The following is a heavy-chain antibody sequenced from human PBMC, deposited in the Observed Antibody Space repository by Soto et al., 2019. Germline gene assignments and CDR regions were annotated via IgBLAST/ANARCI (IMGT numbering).Heavy chain of an antibody. CDR2: ISWKDEK. Sequence: QITLKESGPTLVKPTQTLTVTWTFSGFSLSTSGPGVGWIRQSPGKAPEWLALISWKDEKRYNPGLKSRLTITKDTSKNQVVLTMTDLEPVDTATYFCAHRYGGNYYRWYFDSWGQVTLGNVSS. V-gene: IGHV2-5*01. J-gene: IGHJ4*02. D-gene: IGHD1-26*01. CDR1: GFSLSTSGPG. CDR3: AHRYGGNYYRWYFDS.